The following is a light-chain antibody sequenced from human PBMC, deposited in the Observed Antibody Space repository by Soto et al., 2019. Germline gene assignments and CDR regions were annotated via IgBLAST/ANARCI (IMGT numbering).Light chain of an antibody. Sequence: EIVLTQSPGTLSLSPGERATLSCRASQSVSSSYLAWYQQKPGQAPRLLIYGASSRATGIPDRLSGSGSGTDFTLTISRLEPEDFAVYYCQQYGSSSLTFGRGTKVDIK. CDR3: QQYGSSSLT. V-gene: IGKV3-20*01. CDR2: GAS. CDR1: QSVSSSY. J-gene: IGKJ4*01.